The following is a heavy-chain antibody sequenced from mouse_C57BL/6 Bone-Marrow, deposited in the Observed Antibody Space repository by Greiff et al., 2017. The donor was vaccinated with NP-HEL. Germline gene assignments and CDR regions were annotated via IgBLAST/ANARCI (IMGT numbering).Heavy chain of an antibody. J-gene: IGHJ2*01. V-gene: IGHV1-64*01. CDR3: ARYVLEDYYFDY. D-gene: IGHD2-14*01. CDR2: IHPNSGST. CDR1: GYTFTSYW. Sequence: VQLQQPGAELVKPGASVKLSCKASGYTFTSYWMHWVKQRPGQGLEWIGMIHPNSGSTNYNEKFKSKATLTVDKSSSTAYMQLSSLTSEDSAVYYCARYVLEDYYFDYWGQGTTLTGSA.